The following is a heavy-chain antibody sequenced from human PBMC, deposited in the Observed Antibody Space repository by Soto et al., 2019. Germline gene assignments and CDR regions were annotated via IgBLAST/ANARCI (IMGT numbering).Heavy chain of an antibody. CDR1: GYTFTSYG. V-gene: IGHV1-18*01. J-gene: IGHJ6*02. CDR2: ISAYNGNT. Sequence: QVQLVQSGAEVKKPGASVKVSCKASGYTFTSYGISWVRQAPGQGLEWMGWISAYNGNTNYAQKLQGRVTMTTDTSTSTAYMELRSLRPDDTAVYYCARRGGGQSYYYYGMDVWGQGTTVTVSS. D-gene: IGHD3-16*01. CDR3: ARRGGGQSYYYYGMDV.